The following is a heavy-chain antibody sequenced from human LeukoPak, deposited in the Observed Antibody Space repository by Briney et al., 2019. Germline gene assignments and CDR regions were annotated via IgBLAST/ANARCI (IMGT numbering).Heavy chain of an antibody. V-gene: IGHV3-33*01. CDR3: ARDAVGTINPYYFDY. D-gene: IGHD5-12*01. CDR2: IWYDGSKK. Sequence: GGSLRLSCAASGFTFSSYGMHGVRPAPGKGREGVALIWYDGSKKYYADSVKGRFTISRDNSKNTLYLQMNSLRAEDTAVYYCARDAVGTINPYYFDYWGQGTLVTVSS. CDR1: GFTFSSYG. J-gene: IGHJ4*02.